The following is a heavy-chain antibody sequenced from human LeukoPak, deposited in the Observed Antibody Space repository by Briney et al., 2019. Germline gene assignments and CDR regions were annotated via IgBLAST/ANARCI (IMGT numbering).Heavy chain of an antibody. CDR1: GGSISTGAYY. J-gene: IGHJ2*01. Sequence: QTPSLTCTVSGGSISTGAYYWSWIRQHPGKGLEWIGCVYDSGSTYYNPSLKSRVTISVDTSKNQFSLKLRSVTAADTAVYYCARVLHFANFDLWGRGTLVSVSS. V-gene: IGHV4-31*03. CDR2: VYDSGST. D-gene: IGHD3-3*02. CDR3: ARVLHFANFDL.